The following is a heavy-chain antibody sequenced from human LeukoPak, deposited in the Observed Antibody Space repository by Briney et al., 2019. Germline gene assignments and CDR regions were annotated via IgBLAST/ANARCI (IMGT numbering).Heavy chain of an antibody. CDR3: ARTTYYYDSSGYYPEIDY. J-gene: IGHJ4*02. CDR2: IYYSGST. D-gene: IGHD3-22*01. CDR1: GGSISSYY. Sequence: SETLSLTCTVSGGSISSYYWSWIRQPPGKGLEWIRYIYYSGSTNYNPSLKSRVTISVDTSKNQFSLKLSSVTAADTAVYYCARTTYYYDSSGYYPEIDYWGQGTLVTVSS. V-gene: IGHV4-59*08.